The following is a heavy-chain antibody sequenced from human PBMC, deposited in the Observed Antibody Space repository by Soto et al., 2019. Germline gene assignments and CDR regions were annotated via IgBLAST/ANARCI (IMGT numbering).Heavy chain of an antibody. V-gene: IGHV5-10-1*01. CDR2: IDPSNSYT. CDR3: ARHTGLGPIPFDY. J-gene: IGHJ4*02. Sequence: PGESLKISCKGSGYTFTTYWITWVRQMPGKGLEWMGRIDPSNSYTNYNPSFQGHVTLSADMSISTAYLQWSGLKASDTAIYHCARHTGLGPIPFDYWGQGTLVTVSS. D-gene: IGHD4-17*01. CDR1: GYTFTTYW.